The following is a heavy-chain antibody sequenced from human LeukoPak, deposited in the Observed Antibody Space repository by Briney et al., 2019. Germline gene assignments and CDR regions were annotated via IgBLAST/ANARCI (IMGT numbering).Heavy chain of an antibody. Sequence: ASETLFLTCAVSGYSISSGYYWGWIRQPPGKGLEWIGSIYHSGSTYYNPSLKSRVTISVDTSKNQFSLKLSSVTAADTAVYYCAGSEYCSSTSCPFDYWGQGTLVTVSS. J-gene: IGHJ4*02. CDR2: IYHSGST. CDR3: AGSEYCSSTSCPFDY. D-gene: IGHD2-2*01. V-gene: IGHV4-38-2*01. CDR1: GYSISSGYY.